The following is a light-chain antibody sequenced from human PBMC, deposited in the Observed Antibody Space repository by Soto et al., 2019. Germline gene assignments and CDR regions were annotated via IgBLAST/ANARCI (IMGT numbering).Light chain of an antibody. Sequence: QSALTQPPSASGTPGQSLTIYCAGSSSNIGSHYVYWYQHLPGTAPKLLIFRDGQRPSGVPDRFFGSKSGTSASLAISGLRSEDEAHYYCAVWDASLTGWVFGGGTKLTVL. CDR3: AVWDASLTGWV. CDR1: SSNIGSHY. J-gene: IGLJ3*02. CDR2: RDG. V-gene: IGLV1-47*01.